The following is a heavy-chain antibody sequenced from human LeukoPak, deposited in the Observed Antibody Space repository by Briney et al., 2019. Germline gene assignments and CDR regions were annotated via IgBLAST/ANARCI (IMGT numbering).Heavy chain of an antibody. CDR2: TSYDGSNK. V-gene: IGHV3-30-3*01. CDR1: GFTFSSYA. Sequence: PGGSLRLSCAASGFTFSSYAMHWVRQAPGKGLEWVAVTSYDGSNKYYADSVKGRFTISRDNSKNTLYLQMNSLRAEDTAVYYCARDRYGDYGDFDYWGQGTLVTVSS. D-gene: IGHD4-17*01. CDR3: ARDRYGDYGDFDY. J-gene: IGHJ4*02.